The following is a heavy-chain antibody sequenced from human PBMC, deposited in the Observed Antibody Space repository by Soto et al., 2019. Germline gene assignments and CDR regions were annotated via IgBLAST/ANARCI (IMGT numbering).Heavy chain of an antibody. Sequence: QVQLVQSGAEVKKPGSSVKVSCKASGGTFSSYAISWVRQAPGQGLEWMGGIIPTFGTANYAQKFKGRVTITADESTSTAYMELSSLRSEDTAVYYCARDRSGYCSGGSCYSDYYYGMDVWGQGTTVTVSS. V-gene: IGHV1-69*01. CDR1: GGTFSSYA. CDR2: IIPTFGTA. D-gene: IGHD2-15*01. CDR3: ARDRSGYCSGGSCYSDYYYGMDV. J-gene: IGHJ6*02.